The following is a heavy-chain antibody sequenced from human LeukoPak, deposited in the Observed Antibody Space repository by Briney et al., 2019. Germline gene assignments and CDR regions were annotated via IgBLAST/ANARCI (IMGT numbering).Heavy chain of an antibody. J-gene: IGHJ4*02. V-gene: IGHV4-34*01. Sequence: NPSETLSLTCAVYGGSFSGYYWSWIRQPPGKGLEWIGEINHSGSTNYNPSHKSRVTISVDTSKNQFSLKLSSVTAADTAVYYCARPFDYWGQGTLVTVSS. CDR3: ARPFDY. CDR2: INHSGST. CDR1: GGSFSGYY.